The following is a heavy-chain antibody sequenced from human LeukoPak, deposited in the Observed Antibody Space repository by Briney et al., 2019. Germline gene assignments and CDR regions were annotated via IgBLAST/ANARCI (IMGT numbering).Heavy chain of an antibody. J-gene: IGHJ4*02. CDR1: GFTFSSYS. V-gene: IGHV3-21*04. CDR2: ISSSSSYI. Sequence: GGSLRLSCAASGFTFSSYSMNWVRQAPGKGLGWVSSISSSSSYIYYADSVKGRFTISRDNAKNSLYLQMNSLRAEDAAVYYCARAPSGRGLFAMVRGVRGYWGQGTLVTVSS. CDR3: ARAPSGRGLFAMVRGVRGY. D-gene: IGHD3-10*01.